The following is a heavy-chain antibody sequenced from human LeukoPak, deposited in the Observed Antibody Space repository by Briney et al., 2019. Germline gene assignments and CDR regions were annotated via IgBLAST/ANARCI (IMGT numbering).Heavy chain of an antibody. CDR2: IYYSGST. Sequence: SQTLSLTGTVSGGSISSGGYYWSWIRQHPGKGLEWIGYIYYSGSTYYNPSLKSRVTISVDTSKNQFSLKLSSVTAADTAVYYCARTAGRGENWFDPWGQGTLVTVSS. J-gene: IGHJ5*02. V-gene: IGHV4-31*03. D-gene: IGHD6-13*01. CDR3: ARTAGRGENWFDP. CDR1: GGSISSGGYY.